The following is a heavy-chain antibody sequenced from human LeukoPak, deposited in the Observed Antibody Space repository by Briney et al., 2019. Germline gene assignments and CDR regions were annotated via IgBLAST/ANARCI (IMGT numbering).Heavy chain of an antibody. CDR3: AKDIYSTYYYGSGTGSRGPFDL. CDR2: ISWNSGSI. V-gene: IGHV3-9*01. CDR1: GFTFDDYA. D-gene: IGHD3-10*01. J-gene: IGHJ2*01. Sequence: GGSLRLSCAAPGFTFDDYAMHWVRQAPGKGLEWVSGISWNSGSIGYADSVKGRFTISRDNAKNSLYLQMNSLRAEDTALYYCAKDIYSTYYYGSGTGSRGPFDLWGRGTLVTVSS.